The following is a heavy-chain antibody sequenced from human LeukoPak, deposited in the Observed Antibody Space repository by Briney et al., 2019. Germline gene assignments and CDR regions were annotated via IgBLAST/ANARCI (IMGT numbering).Heavy chain of an antibody. Sequence: SETLSLTCTVSGGSISSYYWSWIRQPAGKGLEWIGRIYISGSTNYNPSLKSRVTMSVDTSKNQFSLKLSSVTAADTAVYYCARDLGGHDFWSGYYTGEYYFDYWGQGTLVTVSS. CDR1: GGSISSYY. V-gene: IGHV4-4*07. D-gene: IGHD3-3*01. CDR2: IYISGST. CDR3: ARDLGGHDFWSGYYTGEYYFDY. J-gene: IGHJ4*02.